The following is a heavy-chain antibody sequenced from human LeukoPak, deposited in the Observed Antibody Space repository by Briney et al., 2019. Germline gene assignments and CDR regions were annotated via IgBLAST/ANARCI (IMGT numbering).Heavy chain of an antibody. CDR2: IYYSGST. Sequence: SQTLSLTCTVSGGSISSGGYYWGWIRQPPGMGLEWIVYIYYSGSTYYNPSLKSRVTISVDTSKNQFSLKLSSVTAADTAVYYCALRYYYDSSGYSPSWDAFDIWGQGTMVTVSS. J-gene: IGHJ3*02. CDR3: ALRYYYDSSGYSPSWDAFDI. D-gene: IGHD3-22*01. V-gene: IGHV4-30-4*01. CDR1: GGSISSGGYY.